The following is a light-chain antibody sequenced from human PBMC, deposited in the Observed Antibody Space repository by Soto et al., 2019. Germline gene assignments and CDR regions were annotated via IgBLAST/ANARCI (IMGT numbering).Light chain of an antibody. CDR3: QQHNSLSLIT. J-gene: IGKJ5*01. CDR1: QSISRW. CDR2: DAS. V-gene: IGKV1-5*01. Sequence: DIQMTQSPSTLSASVGDTVTITCRASQSISRWLAWYQQKPGKAPKILISDASILENGVPSRFSGTGSGTEFTLTISNLQPDEFATYFCQQHNSLSLITFGQGTRRE.